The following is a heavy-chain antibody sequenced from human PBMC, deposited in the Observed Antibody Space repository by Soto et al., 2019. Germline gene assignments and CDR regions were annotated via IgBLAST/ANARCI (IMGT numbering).Heavy chain of an antibody. Sequence: PSETLSLTCAVSGGSISSSNWWSWVRQPPGKGLEWIGEIYHSGSTNYNPSLKSRVTISVDKSKNQFSLKLSSVTAADTAVYYCARSIVGATTPIEYYFDYWGQGTLVTVSS. V-gene: IGHV4-4*02. CDR1: GGSISSSNW. CDR3: ARSIVGATTPIEYYFDY. D-gene: IGHD1-26*01. J-gene: IGHJ4*02. CDR2: IYHSGST.